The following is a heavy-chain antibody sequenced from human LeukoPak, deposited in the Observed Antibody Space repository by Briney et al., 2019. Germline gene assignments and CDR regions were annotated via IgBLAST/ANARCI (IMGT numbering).Heavy chain of an antibody. D-gene: IGHD3-3*01. Sequence: GGSLRLSCAASGFTFSSYWMHWVRQAPGKGLVWVSGINSDGSSTSYADSVKGRFTISRDNAKDTLYLQMNSLRAEDTAVYYCARDGPGHITIFGVVNYWGRGTLVTVSS. CDR2: INSDGSST. CDR3: ARDGPGHITIFGVVNY. J-gene: IGHJ4*02. CDR1: GFTFSSYW. V-gene: IGHV3-74*01.